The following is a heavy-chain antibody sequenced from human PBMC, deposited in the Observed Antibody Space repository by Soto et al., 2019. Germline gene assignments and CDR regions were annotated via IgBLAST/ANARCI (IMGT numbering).Heavy chain of an antibody. Sequence: TLSLTCRVSGCSISSYYWSWIRQPAGQGLEWIGRSYTSGSTNYNHSLRSRLTMSVDTFKNQFSLKLSSVNAADTAVYYCERDLYSSGWTNWFDPWGQGTLVTVSS. V-gene: IGHV4-4*07. CDR3: ERDLYSSGWTNWFDP. CDR1: GCSISSYY. J-gene: IGHJ5*02. CDR2: SYTSGST. D-gene: IGHD6-19*01.